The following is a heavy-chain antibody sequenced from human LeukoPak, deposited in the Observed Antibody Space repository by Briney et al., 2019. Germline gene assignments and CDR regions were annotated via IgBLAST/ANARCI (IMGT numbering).Heavy chain of an antibody. J-gene: IGHJ4*02. CDR1: GYTFTNNY. V-gene: IGHV1-46*01. CDR2: IYPRDAST. Sequence: ASVKGSCKASGYTFTNNYLHWVRQAPGQGLEWMGMIYPRDASTSYAQNFQGRVTVTRDTSTTTVHMELRGPRSEDTAVYYCARDQEGFDYWGQGTVVTVSS. CDR3: ARDQEGFDY.